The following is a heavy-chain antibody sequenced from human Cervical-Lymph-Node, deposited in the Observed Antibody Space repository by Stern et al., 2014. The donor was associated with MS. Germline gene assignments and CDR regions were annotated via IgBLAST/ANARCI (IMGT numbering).Heavy chain of an antibody. V-gene: IGHV3-7*01. CDR3: ASRGGDY. J-gene: IGHJ4*02. Sequence: EVQLVESGGGLVQPGGSLRLSCAASGFTFSSSWMCWVRQAPGKGLEWLASIKQDGSEKYYVDSVKGRFTISRDNAKNSLYLQMNSLRAEDTAVYYCASRGGDYWGQGTLVTVSS. CDR2: IKQDGSEK. CDR1: GFTFSSSW. D-gene: IGHD3-10*01.